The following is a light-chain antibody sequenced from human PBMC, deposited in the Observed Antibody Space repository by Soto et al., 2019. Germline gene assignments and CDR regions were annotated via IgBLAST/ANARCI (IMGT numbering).Light chain of an antibody. CDR2: DAS. V-gene: IGKV3-11*01. CDR3: QQRRNWPPLT. CDR1: ENVDIY. J-gene: IGKJ4*01. Sequence: EVVLTQSPATLSLSPGERATLSCRASENVDIYVAWYQQKPGQAPRLLIYDASNRATGIPDRFRGSGSGTDFTFTISSLEPEDFAVYYCQQRRNWPPLTFGGGTKVEIK.